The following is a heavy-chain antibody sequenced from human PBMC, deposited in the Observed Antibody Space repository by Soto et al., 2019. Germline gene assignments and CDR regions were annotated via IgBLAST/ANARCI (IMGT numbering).Heavy chain of an antibody. Sequence: ASVKVSCKASGYTFTGYYMHWVRQAPPQGREWMGWINPNSGGTNYAQKFQGRVTMTRDTSISTAYMELSRLRSDDTAVYYCARVHGQLELRVPAFDIWGQGTMVTVSS. CDR3: ARVHGQLELRVPAFDI. V-gene: IGHV1-2*02. J-gene: IGHJ3*02. CDR2: INPNSGGT. CDR1: GYTFTGYY. D-gene: IGHD1-1*01.